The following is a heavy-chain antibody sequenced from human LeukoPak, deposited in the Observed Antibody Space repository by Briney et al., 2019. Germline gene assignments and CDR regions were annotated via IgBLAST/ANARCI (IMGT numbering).Heavy chain of an antibody. CDR2: IHHSGTI. J-gene: IGHJ1*01. CDR1: GDSVTSGNYY. CDR3: AGGNDDSKLHH. Sequence: PSETLSLTCSVSGDSVTSGNYYWSWIRQHPEKGPECIGHIHHSGTIYYNPSLLSRATISVVASKNQFSLRLSSVTAADTALYYCAGGNDDSKLHHWGQGTLVTVSS. D-gene: IGHD3-22*01. V-gene: IGHV4-31*03.